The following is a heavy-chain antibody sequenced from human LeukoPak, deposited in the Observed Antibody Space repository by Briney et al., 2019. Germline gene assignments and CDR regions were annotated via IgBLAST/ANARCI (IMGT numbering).Heavy chain of an antibody. V-gene: IGHV3-23*01. CDR2: ISGSGGST. CDR1: GFTFSSYA. Sequence: GGSLRLSCAASGFTFSSYAMSWVRQAPGKGLEWVSAISGSGGSTYYADSVKGRFTISRDNSKNTLYLQMNSLRAEDTAVYYCAKDYYGSGSYYSFDYWGQGTLVTVSS. CDR3: AKDYYGSGSYYSFDY. D-gene: IGHD3-10*01. J-gene: IGHJ4*02.